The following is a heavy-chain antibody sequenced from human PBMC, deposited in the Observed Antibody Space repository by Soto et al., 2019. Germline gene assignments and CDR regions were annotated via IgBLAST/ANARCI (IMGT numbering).Heavy chain of an antibody. CDR3: ARGKYSSSWYSDY. CDR1: GGTFSSYA. J-gene: IGHJ4*02. V-gene: IGHV1-69*13. CDR2: IIPIFGTA. D-gene: IGHD6-13*01. Sequence: SVKVSCKASGGTFSSYAISWVRQAPGQGLEWMGGIIPIFGTANYAQKFQGRVTITADESTSTAYMELRSLRSDDTAVYYCARGKYSSSWYSDYWGQGTLVTVSS.